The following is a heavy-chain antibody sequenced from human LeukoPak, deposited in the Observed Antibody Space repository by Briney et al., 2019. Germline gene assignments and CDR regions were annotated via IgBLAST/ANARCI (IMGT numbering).Heavy chain of an antibody. V-gene: IGHV3-21*01. J-gene: IGHJ4*02. CDR1: GFTFSSYS. D-gene: IGHD3-22*01. CDR3: ACTAGTGLYDSSGYFYY. CDR2: ISSSSTYI. Sequence: KPGGSLRLSCAASGFTFSSYSMNWVRQAPGKGLEWVSSISSSSTYIYYADSVKGRFTISRDNAKNSLYLQMNSLRAEDTAVYYCACTAGTGLYDSSGYFYYWGQGTLVTVSS.